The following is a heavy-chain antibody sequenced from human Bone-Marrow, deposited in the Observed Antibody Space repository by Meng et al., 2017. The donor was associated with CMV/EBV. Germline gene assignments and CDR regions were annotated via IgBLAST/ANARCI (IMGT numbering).Heavy chain of an antibody. CDR3: ARSWSSGWYYFDY. Sequence: SETLSLTCTVSGDSVSSGNYYWSWIRQPPGKGLEWIGYIYSSGSTNYNPSLKSRVTISVDTSKNRFSLKLSSVTAADTAVYYCARSWSSGWYYFDYWGQGTLVTVYS. CDR1: GDSVSSGNYY. J-gene: IGHJ4*02. CDR2: IYSSGST. D-gene: IGHD6-19*01. V-gene: IGHV4-61*01.